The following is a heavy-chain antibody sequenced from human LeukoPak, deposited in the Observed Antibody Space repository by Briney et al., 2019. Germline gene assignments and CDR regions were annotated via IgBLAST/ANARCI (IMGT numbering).Heavy chain of an antibody. D-gene: IGHD6-19*01. V-gene: IGHV3-23*01. CDR3: AKGRGAVAGTFDY. CDR2: ISGSGGST. CDR1: RLTFSSYA. Sequence: GGSLTLSCAAYRLTFSSYAMSWVRQAPGEGLEWVSAISGSGGSTYYADSVKGRFTISRDNSKNTLYLQMNSLRAEDTAVYYWAKGRGAVAGTFDYWGQGTLVTVSS. J-gene: IGHJ4*02.